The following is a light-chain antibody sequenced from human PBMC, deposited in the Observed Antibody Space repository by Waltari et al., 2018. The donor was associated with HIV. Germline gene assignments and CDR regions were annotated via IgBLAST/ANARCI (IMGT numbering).Light chain of an antibody. CDR1: NLGDIY. Sequence: SFELTQSPSVPVPPGQTANITCSGENLGDIYASWYQQRPGKSPIVVIYQDMKRPSGIPDRFSGSNAGSTAPLTISGNQVMEEADYYGQAWDSTTKFFGGGTRLTVL. V-gene: IGLV3-1*01. CDR3: QAWDSTTKF. CDR2: QDM. J-gene: IGLJ2*01.